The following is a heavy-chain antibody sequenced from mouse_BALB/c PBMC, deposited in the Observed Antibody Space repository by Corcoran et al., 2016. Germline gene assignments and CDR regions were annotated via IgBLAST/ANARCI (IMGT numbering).Heavy chain of an antibody. Sequence: EVQLQQSGPELVKPGASVKMSCKASGYTFTSYVMHWVKQKPGQGLEWIGYINPYKDGTKYNEKFKGKATLTSDKSSSTAYMELSSLTSEDSAVYYCARDGNYVREYFDYWGQGTTLTVSS. J-gene: IGHJ2*01. V-gene: IGHV1S136*01. CDR2: INPYKDGT. CDR1: GYTFTSYV. CDR3: ARDGNYVREYFDY. D-gene: IGHD2-1*01.